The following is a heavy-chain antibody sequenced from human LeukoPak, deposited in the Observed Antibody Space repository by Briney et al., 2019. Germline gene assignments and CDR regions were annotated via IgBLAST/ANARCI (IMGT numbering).Heavy chain of an antibody. CDR1: GFTFSSYW. CDR3: AQNLVAAAGDH. J-gene: IGHJ1*01. CDR2: IKPDGSVG. Sequence: GGSLRLSCAASGFTFSSYWMTWVRQAPGKGLEWVANIKPDGSVGYYVDSVRGRFIISRDNAGNSLYLQMSSLRVEDTAVYYCAQNLVAAAGDHWGQGTLLIASS. V-gene: IGHV3-7*01. D-gene: IGHD6-13*01.